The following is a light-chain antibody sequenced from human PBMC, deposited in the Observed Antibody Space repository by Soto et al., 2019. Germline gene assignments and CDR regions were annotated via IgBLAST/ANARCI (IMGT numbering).Light chain of an antibody. Sequence: DIVVSQSPLSLPVTPGERASISWGSIDILLHSHGYHYLDWYLQKPGQSPQLLIYLASNRASGVPDRFSGSGSGTDFTLKISRVEAEDVGVYYCMQVLQRPITFGQGTRLEIK. J-gene: IGKJ5*01. CDR1: DILLHSHGYHY. CDR2: LAS. V-gene: IGKV2-28*01. CDR3: MQVLQRPIT.